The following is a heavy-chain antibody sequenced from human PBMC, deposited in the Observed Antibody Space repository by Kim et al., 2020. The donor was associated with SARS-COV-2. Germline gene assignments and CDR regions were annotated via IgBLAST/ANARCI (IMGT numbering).Heavy chain of an antibody. V-gene: IGHV3-74*01. CDR3: ARGPWFDP. J-gene: IGHJ5*02. CDR2: INSDGSST. Sequence: INSDGSSTSYADSVKGRFTISRDNAKNTVYLQLNSRRAEDTAVYYCARGPWFDPWGQGTLVTVSS.